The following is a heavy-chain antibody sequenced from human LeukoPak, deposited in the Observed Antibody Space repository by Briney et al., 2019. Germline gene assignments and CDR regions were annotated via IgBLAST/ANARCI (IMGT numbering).Heavy chain of an antibody. CDR1: GGTFSSYA. CDR2: IIPIIGIA. D-gene: IGHD5-18*01. Sequence: SLKVSCKASGGTFSSYAISWVRQAPGPRVEWLGRIIPIIGIANSAQKLQGRVTITADKSTSTAYMELSSLRSEDTAVYYCAREWGYPDYPWGQGTLVTVSS. CDR3: AREWGYPDYP. J-gene: IGHJ5*02. V-gene: IGHV1-69*04.